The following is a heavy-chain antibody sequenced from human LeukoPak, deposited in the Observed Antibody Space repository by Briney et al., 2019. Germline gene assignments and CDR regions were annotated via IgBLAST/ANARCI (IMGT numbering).Heavy chain of an antibody. D-gene: IGHD3-10*01. J-gene: IGHJ5*02. Sequence: GGSLRLSCAASGFTFSSYGMHWVRQAPGKGLEWVAVIWYDGSNKYYADSVKGRFTISRDNSKNTLYLQMNSLRAEDTAVYYCARGSGSYFNVVDPWGQGTLVTVSS. CDR2: IWYDGSNK. CDR3: ARGSGSYFNVVDP. V-gene: IGHV3-33*01. CDR1: GFTFSSYG.